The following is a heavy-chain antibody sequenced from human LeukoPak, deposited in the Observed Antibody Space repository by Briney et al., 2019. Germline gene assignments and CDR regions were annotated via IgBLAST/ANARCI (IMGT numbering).Heavy chain of an antibody. J-gene: IGHJ4*02. V-gene: IGHV1-18*01. D-gene: IGHD2/OR15-2a*01. Sequence: ASVKASCKASGYTFTSYGISWVRQAPGQGLEWMGWISAYNGNTNYAQELQGRVTMTTDTSTSTAYMELRSLRSDDTAVYYCARQGSYSNAIGMGYWGQGTLVTVSS. CDR3: ARQGSYSNAIGMGY. CDR2: ISAYNGNT. CDR1: GYTFTSYG.